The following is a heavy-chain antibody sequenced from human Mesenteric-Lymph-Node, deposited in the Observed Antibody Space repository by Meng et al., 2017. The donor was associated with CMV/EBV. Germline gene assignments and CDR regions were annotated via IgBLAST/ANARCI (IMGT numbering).Heavy chain of an antibody. CDR2: ISASDGRS. V-gene: IGHV3-23*01. Sequence: GESLKISCAASGFTFSSYAMSWVRQAPGKGLEWVSVISASDGRSYYADSVKGRFTISRDNSRNTLYLQMNSLRPEDTAVYYCAGTYGVDYWGQGTLVTVSS. D-gene: IGHD4/OR15-4a*01. CDR3: AGTYGVDY. CDR1: GFTFSSYA. J-gene: IGHJ4*02.